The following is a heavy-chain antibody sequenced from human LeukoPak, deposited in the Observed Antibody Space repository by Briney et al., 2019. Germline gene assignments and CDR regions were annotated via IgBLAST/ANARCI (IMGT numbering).Heavy chain of an antibody. V-gene: IGHV3-9*01. CDR3: AKDIRHHDSSGCLDY. D-gene: IGHD3-22*01. Sequence: QAGGSLRLSCAASGFTFDDHAMHWVRQAPRKGLEWVSAISWNSDTIGYADSVKGRFTISRDNARNSLYLQMNSLRSEDTAFYYCAKDIRHHDSSGCLDYWGQGTLVTVSS. CDR2: ISWNSDTI. CDR1: GFTFDDHA. J-gene: IGHJ4*02.